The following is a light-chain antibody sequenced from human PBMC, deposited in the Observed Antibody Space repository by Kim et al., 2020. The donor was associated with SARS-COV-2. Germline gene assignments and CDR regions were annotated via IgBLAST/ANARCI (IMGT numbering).Light chain of an antibody. CDR2: DVS. CDR1: SSDVGGYNY. V-gene: IGLV2-11*01. CDR3: CSYAGSYLWV. J-gene: IGLJ3*02. Sequence: GQSVTISCTGTSSDVGGYNYVSWYQQHPGKAPKHMIYDVSKRPSGVPDRFSGSKSGNTASLTISGLQAEEEADYYCCSYAGSYLWVFGGGTQLTV.